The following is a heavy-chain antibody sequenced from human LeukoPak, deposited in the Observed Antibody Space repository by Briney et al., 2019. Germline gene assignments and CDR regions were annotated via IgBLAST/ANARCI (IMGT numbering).Heavy chain of an antibody. CDR1: GGSISSHY. CDR2: IYYSGST. J-gene: IGHJ4*02. V-gene: IGHV4-59*11. Sequence: SETLSLTCTVSGGSISSHYWGWIRQPPGKGLEWIGYIYYSGSTNYNPSLKSRVTISVDTSKNQFSLKLSSVTAADTAVYYCARHYDFWSGYLDYWGQGTLVTVSS. CDR3: ARHYDFWSGYLDY. D-gene: IGHD3-3*01.